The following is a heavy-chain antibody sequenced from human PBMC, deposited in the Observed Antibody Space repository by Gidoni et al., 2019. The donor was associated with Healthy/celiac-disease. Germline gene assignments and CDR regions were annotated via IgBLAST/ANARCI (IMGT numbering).Heavy chain of an antibody. CDR3: AKDRGVAGRWFGESLTYYFDY. J-gene: IGHJ4*02. Sequence: QVQLVESGGGVVQPGRSLRLSCAASGFTFSRSGMHWVRQAPGKGLEWVAVISFDGSNKYYADSVKGRFTISRDNSKNTLYLQMNSLRAEDTAVYYCAKDRGVAGRWFGESLTYYFDYWGQGTLVTVSS. D-gene: IGHD3-10*01. CDR2: ISFDGSNK. CDR1: GFTFSRSG. V-gene: IGHV3-30*18.